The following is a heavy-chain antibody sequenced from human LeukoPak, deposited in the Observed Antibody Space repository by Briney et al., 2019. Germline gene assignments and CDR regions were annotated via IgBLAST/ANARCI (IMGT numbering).Heavy chain of an antibody. CDR3: ARVERVTMIVVVKPNWYFDL. D-gene: IGHD3-22*01. Sequence: SETLSLTCTVSGGSISSYYWSWIRQPPGKGLEWIGYMYYSGSTNYNPSLESRVTISVDTSKNQFSLKLSSVTAADTAVYYCARVERVTMIVVVKPNWYFDLWGRGTLVTVSS. J-gene: IGHJ2*01. V-gene: IGHV4-59*01. CDR1: GGSISSYY. CDR2: MYYSGST.